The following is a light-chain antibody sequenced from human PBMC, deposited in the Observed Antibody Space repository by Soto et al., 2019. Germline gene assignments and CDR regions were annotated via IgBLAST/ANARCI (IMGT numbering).Light chain of an antibody. J-gene: IGLJ2*01. CDR2: LEGSGSY. Sequence: QPVLTQSSSASASLGSSVKLTCTLSSGHSSYIIAWHQQQPGKAPRYLMKLEGSGSYNKGSGVPDRFSGSSSGADRYLTISNLQFEDEADYYCETWDTIWEVFGGGTKLTVL. CDR1: SGHSSYI. CDR3: ETWDTIWEV. V-gene: IGLV4-60*02.